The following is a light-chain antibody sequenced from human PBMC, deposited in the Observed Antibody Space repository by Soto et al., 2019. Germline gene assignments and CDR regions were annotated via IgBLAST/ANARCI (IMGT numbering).Light chain of an antibody. CDR3: QQFNSYPIT. CDR2: DVS. Sequence: AIQVTQSQPYLSASVGDRVTITCRASQDIRGAFAWYQQKPGKAPKLLIYDVSTLESGVPSRFSGSGSGTEVTLAISSLQPEDFGTYYCQQFNSYPITFGHGTRLEIK. CDR1: QDIRGA. J-gene: IGKJ5*01. V-gene: IGKV1-13*02.